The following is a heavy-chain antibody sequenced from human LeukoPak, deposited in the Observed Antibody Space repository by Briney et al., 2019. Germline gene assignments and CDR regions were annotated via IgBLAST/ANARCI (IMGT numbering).Heavy chain of an antibody. Sequence: PGGSLRLSCAASGFTFSSYGMHWVRQAPGKGLEWVAVISYDGSNKYYADSVKGRFTISRDNSKNTLYLQMNSLRAEDTAVYYCARDGAGYSSSYGTSWFDPWGQGTLVTVSS. CDR3: ARDGAGYSSSYGTSWFDP. CDR2: ISYDGSNK. V-gene: IGHV3-30*03. CDR1: GFTFSSYG. J-gene: IGHJ5*02. D-gene: IGHD6-13*01.